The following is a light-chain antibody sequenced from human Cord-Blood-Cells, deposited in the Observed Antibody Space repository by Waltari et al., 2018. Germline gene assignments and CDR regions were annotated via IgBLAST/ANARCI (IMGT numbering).Light chain of an antibody. CDR1: SSDVGSYNL. CDR3: CSYAGSSTYVV. J-gene: IGLJ2*01. V-gene: IGLV2-23*01. Sequence: QSALTQPASVSGSPGQSTTISCPGTSSDVGSYNLFSWYQQHPGKAPKLMIYECSKRPSGVSNRFSGSKSGNTASLTISGLQAEDEADYYCCSYAGSSTYVVFGGGTKLTVL. CDR2: ECS.